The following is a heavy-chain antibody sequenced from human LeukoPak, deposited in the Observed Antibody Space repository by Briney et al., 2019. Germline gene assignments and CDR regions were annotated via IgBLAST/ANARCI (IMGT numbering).Heavy chain of an antibody. CDR2: IVVGSGNT. CDR1: GLTFTSSA. CDR3: AAAGYCSSTSCAFDY. V-gene: IGHV1-58*01. D-gene: IGHD2-2*03. J-gene: IGHJ4*02. Sequence: SVKVSCKASGLTFTSSAVQWVRQARGQRLEWIGWIVVGSGNTNYAQKFQERVTITRDMSTSTAYMELSSLRSEDTAVYYCAAAGYCSSTSCAFDYWGQGTLVTVSS.